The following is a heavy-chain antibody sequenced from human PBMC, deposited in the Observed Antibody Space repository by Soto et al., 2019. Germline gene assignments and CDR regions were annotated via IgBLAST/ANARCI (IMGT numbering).Heavy chain of an antibody. D-gene: IGHD3-10*01. J-gene: IGHJ4*02. Sequence: QMQLVQSGPEVKKPGTSVKVSCKASGFTFTSSAVQWVRQAHGQRLEWIGWIVVGSGNTNYAQKFQERVTITRDMSTSTAYMELSSLRSEDTAVYYCAALRGDGTPYYFDYWGQGTLVTVSS. CDR3: AALRGDGTPYYFDY. V-gene: IGHV1-58*01. CDR2: IVVGSGNT. CDR1: GFTFTSSA.